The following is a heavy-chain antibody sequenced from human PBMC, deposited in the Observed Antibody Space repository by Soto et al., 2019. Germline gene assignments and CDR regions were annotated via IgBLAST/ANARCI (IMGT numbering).Heavy chain of an antibody. D-gene: IGHD3-9*01. CDR3: ARVPRTCYYRGNWFDP. Sequence: ASETLSLTCAVYGGSFSGYYWSWIRQPPGKGLEWIGEINHSGSTNYNPSLKSRVTISVDTSKNQFSLKLSSVTAADTAVYYCARVPRTCYYRGNWFDPWGQGTLVTVSS. CDR1: GGSFSGYY. J-gene: IGHJ5*02. V-gene: IGHV4-34*01. CDR2: INHSGST.